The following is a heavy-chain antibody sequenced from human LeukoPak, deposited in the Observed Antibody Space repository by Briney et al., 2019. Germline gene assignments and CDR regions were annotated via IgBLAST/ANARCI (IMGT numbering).Heavy chain of an antibody. J-gene: IGHJ4*02. CDR3: TRVYQWSGGSYYFDY. D-gene: IGHD3-10*01. V-gene: IGHV3-49*04. CDR2: IRSKAYGGTT. CDR1: GFTFGDYA. Sequence: GGSLRLSCTASGFTFGDYAMSWVRQAPGKGLEWVGFIRSKAYGGTTEYAASVKGRFTISRDDSKSIAYLQMNSLKTEDTAVYYCTRVYQWSGGSYYFDYWGQGTLVTVSS.